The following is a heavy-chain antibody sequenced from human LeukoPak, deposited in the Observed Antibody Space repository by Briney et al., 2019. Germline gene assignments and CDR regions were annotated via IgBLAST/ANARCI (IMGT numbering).Heavy chain of an antibody. V-gene: IGHV3-23*01. CDR2: ISVTGDVT. Sequence: PGGSLRLSCAASGFTFSSYAMSWLRQTPQKGLEWVSGISVTGDVTYYTDSVKGRFTIARDNSRTTLYLQLSSLRADDTAVYYCAKSHITRYPLQYYFDLWGQGAQVSVSS. J-gene: IGHJ4*02. CDR1: GFTFSSYA. CDR3: AKSHITRYPLQYYFDL. D-gene: IGHD2-21*01.